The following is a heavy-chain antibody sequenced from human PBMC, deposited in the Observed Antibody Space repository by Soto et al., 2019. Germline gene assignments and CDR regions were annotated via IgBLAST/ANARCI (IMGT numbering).Heavy chain of an antibody. Sequence: QVQLQESGPGLVKPSQTLSLTCTVSGGSISSGGYYWSWIRQHPGKGLEWIGYIYYSGSTYYNPSLTSRVTISVDTSKNQFSLKLSSVTAADTAVYYCARGTDSSGYYVDYWGQGTLVTVSS. CDR2: IYYSGST. D-gene: IGHD3-22*01. CDR3: ARGTDSSGYYVDY. J-gene: IGHJ4*02. CDR1: GGSISSGGYY. V-gene: IGHV4-31*03.